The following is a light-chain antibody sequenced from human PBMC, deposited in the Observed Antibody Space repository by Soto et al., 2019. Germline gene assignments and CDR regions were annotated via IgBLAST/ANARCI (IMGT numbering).Light chain of an antibody. Sequence: EILLTQSPGTLSLSPGERATLSCRASQSVSNNYLAWYQQKPGQAPRILIYGASNRATGIPDRFSGSGSGTDFTLTISSLQPEDFETYYCQQSYSTLGTFGPGTKVDIK. CDR3: QQSYSTLGT. CDR2: GAS. CDR1: QSVSNNY. J-gene: IGKJ3*01. V-gene: IGKV3-20*01.